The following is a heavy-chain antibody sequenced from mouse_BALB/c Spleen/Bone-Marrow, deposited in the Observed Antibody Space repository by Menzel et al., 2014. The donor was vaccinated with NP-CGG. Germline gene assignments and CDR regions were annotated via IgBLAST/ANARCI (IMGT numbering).Heavy chain of an antibody. CDR1: GFTFGSSG. CDR3: AREGRGFYYALCY. Sequence: EVNVVESGGGLVQPGGSLKLSCAASGFTFGSSGMSWVRQTPDKRLELVATINSNGGRTYYPDSVKGRFTTSRDNAKNTLCLQMSSLKTEDTPTYYCAREGRGFYYALCYCGQRTSVTVSS. V-gene: IGHV5-6-3*01. CDR2: INSNGGRT. J-gene: IGHJ4*01.